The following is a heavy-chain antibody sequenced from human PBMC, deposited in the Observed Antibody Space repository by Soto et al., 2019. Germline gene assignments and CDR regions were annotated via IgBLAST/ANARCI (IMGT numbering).Heavy chain of an antibody. Sequence: VASVKVSCKASGYTFTGYYMHWVRQAPGQGLEWMGWINPNSGGTNYAQKFQGRVTMTRDTSISTAYMELSRLRSDDTAVYYCARARRYCSSTSCYAGDGMDVWGQGTTVTVSS. J-gene: IGHJ6*02. D-gene: IGHD2-2*01. V-gene: IGHV1-2*02. CDR2: INPNSGGT. CDR3: ARARRYCSSTSCYAGDGMDV. CDR1: GYTFTGYY.